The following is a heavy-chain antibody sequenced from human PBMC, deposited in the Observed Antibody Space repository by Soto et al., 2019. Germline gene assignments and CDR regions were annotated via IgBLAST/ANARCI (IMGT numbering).Heavy chain of an antibody. V-gene: IGHV3-23*01. D-gene: IGHD5-12*01. J-gene: IGHJ4*02. CDR3: AREEAYSGYQD. CDR2: ISGSGGTT. Sequence: GGSLRLSCAASGFTFSRYAMSWVRQAPGKGLEWVSSISGSGGTTYYADSVKGRFTISRDNSKNTLYLQMNSLRAEDTAAYYCAREEAYSGYQDWDQGTLVTVSS. CDR1: GFTFSRYA.